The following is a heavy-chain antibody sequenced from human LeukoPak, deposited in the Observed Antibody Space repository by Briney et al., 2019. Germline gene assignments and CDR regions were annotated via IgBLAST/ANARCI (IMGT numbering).Heavy chain of an antibody. CDR1: GFTFSSYA. CDR2: ISYDGSNK. Sequence: GGSPRLSCAASGFTFSSYAMHWVRQAPGKGLEWVAVISYDGSNKYYADSVKGRFTISRDNSKNTLYLQMNSLRAEDTAVYYCARDSEYWGQGTLVTVSS. V-gene: IGHV3-30*04. D-gene: IGHD3-10*01. J-gene: IGHJ4*02. CDR3: ARDSEY.